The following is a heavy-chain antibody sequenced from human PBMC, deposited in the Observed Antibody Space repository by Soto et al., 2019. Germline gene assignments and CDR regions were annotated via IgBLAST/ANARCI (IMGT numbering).Heavy chain of an antibody. Sequence: GGSLRLSCAASGFTFSRYWMTWVRQAPGKGLEWVANINQDGGGKYYVDSVKGRFAVSRDNARNSLYLQMNSLRVEDTAIYYCARGLSVEMAAIMGCYFECWGRGTLVTVSS. J-gene: IGHJ4*02. CDR1: GFTFSRYW. D-gene: IGHD2-15*01. CDR2: INQDGGGK. V-gene: IGHV3-7*03. CDR3: ARGLSVEMAAIMGCYFEC.